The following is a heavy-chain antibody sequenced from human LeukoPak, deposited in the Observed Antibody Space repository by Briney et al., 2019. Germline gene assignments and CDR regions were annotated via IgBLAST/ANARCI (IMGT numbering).Heavy chain of an antibody. V-gene: IGHV1-46*01. J-gene: IGHJ5*02. D-gene: IGHD6-6*01. CDR3: ARDGPYGFIAAASNWFDP. CDR2: INPDGGNI. Sequence: ASVKVSCKASGYTFTNSYIHWVRQAPGQVLEWMGLINPDGGNINYAQNFQGRVTLTRDTSTSTVYMELSSLRSEDTAVYYCARDGPYGFIAAASNWFDPWGQGTLVTVSS. CDR1: GYTFTNSY.